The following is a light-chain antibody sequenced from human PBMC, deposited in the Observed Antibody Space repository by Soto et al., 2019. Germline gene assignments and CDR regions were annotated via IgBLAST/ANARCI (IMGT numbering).Light chain of an antibody. Sequence: DIQLTQSPFFLSASVGDRVTITCRASQGISSYLAWYQQKPGRAPKLLMYAASTLQRGVPSRFSGSGSGTEFTLTISSLQPEDFATYYCQQLNSYPHTFGPGTKVDI. CDR1: QGISSY. CDR3: QQLNSYPHT. CDR2: AAS. J-gene: IGKJ3*01. V-gene: IGKV1-9*01.